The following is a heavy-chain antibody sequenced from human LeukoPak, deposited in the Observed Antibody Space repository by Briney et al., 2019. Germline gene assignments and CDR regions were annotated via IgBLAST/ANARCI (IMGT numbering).Heavy chain of an antibody. J-gene: IGHJ6*02. CDR1: GYTFTSYG. CDR2: IIPIFGTA. V-gene: IGHV1-69*13. CDR3: ARVEIRGYSLGYYGMDV. D-gene: IGHD5-18*01. Sequence: GASVKVSCKASGYTFTSYGISWVRQAPGQGLEWMGGIIPIFGTANYAQKFQGRVTITADESTSTAYMELSSLRSEDTAVYYCARVEIRGYSLGYYGMDVWGQGTTVTVSS.